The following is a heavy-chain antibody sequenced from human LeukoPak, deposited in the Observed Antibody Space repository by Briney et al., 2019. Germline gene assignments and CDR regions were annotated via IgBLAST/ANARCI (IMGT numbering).Heavy chain of an antibody. V-gene: IGHV4-61*02. CDR2: IYTSGST. J-gene: IGHJ4*02. D-gene: IGHD3-16*01. CDR1: GGSISSGSYY. CDR3: AKDPGYSLGAYYEGY. Sequence: SETLSLTCTVSGGSISSGSYYWSWIRQPAGKGLEWIGRIYTSGSTNYNPSLKSRVTISVDTSKNQFSLKLSSVSAADTAVYYCAKDPGYSLGAYYEGYWGQGTLVTVSS.